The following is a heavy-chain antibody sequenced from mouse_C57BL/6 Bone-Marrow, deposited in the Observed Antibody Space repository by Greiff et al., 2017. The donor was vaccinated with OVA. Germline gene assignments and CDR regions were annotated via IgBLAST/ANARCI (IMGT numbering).Heavy chain of an antibody. Sequence: QVQLQQSGAELVRPGASVTLSCKASGYTFTDYDMNWVKQTPVHGLEWIGAIDPENGGTSYNQKFKGKAILTADKSSSTAYMELRSLTSEDSAVYYGTNNYYGSSFPYWGQGTTLTVSS. CDR1: GYTFTDYD. V-gene: IGHV1-15*01. D-gene: IGHD1-1*01. J-gene: IGHJ2*01. CDR3: TNNYYGSSFPY. CDR2: IDPENGGT.